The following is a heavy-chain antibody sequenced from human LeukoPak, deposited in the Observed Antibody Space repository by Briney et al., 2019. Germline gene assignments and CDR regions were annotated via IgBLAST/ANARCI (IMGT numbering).Heavy chain of an antibody. CDR1: GFTFSNYA. CDR2: ISNSGGNT. Sequence: PGGSLRLSCAASGFTFSNYAMTWVRQAPGKGLEWVSSISNSGGNTFYADSVKGRFTISRDNSKNTLYLQMNSLRAEDTAVYYCASSLYYYDSSGLGYWGQGTLVTVSS. J-gene: IGHJ4*02. V-gene: IGHV3-23*01. D-gene: IGHD3-22*01. CDR3: ASSLYYYDSSGLGY.